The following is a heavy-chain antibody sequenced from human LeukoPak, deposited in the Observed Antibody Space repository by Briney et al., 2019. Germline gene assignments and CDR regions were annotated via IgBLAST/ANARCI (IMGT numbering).Heavy chain of an antibody. V-gene: IGHV1-69*05. J-gene: IGHJ4*02. CDR2: IIPIFGTA. CDR3: ARGEMATTWGFDY. CDR1: GYTFTSYG. D-gene: IGHD5-24*01. Sequence: SVKVSCKASGYTFTSYGISWVRQAPGQGLEWMGRIIPIFGTANYAQKFQGRVTITTDESTSTAYMELSSLRSEDTAVYYCARGEMATTWGFDYWGQGTLVTVSS.